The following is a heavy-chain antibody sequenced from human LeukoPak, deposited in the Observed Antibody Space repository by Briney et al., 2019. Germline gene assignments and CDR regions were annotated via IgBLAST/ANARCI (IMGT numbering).Heavy chain of an antibody. D-gene: IGHD2-2*02. Sequence: ASVKVSCKASGGTFSSYAISWVRQAPGQGLEWMGWINPNSGGTNYQGRVTMTRDTSISTAYMELSRLRSDDTAVYYCARDLAVVVPAAIRAEYYYYGMDVWGQGTTVTVSS. V-gene: IGHV1-2*02. J-gene: IGHJ6*02. CDR1: GGTFSSYA. CDR2: INPNSGGT. CDR3: ARDLAVVVPAAIRAEYYYYGMDV.